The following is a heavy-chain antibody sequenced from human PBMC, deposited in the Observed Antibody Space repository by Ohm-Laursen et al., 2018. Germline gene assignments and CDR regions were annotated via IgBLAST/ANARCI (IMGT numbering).Heavy chain of an antibody. CDR1: GFTFSSYA. J-gene: IGHJ4*02. Sequence: GSLRLSCSASGFTFSSYAMSWVRQAPGKGLEWVSAISGSGGSTYYADSVKGRFTISRDNSKNTLYLQMGSLRAEDMAVYYCARAHSDYYFDYWGQGTLVTVSS. D-gene: IGHD3/OR15-3a*01. V-gene: IGHV3-23*01. CDR3: ARAHSDYYFDY. CDR2: ISGSGGST.